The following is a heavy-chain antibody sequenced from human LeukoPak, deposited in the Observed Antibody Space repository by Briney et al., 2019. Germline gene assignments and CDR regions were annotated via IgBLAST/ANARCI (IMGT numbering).Heavy chain of an antibody. D-gene: IGHD3-9*01. CDR3: AGLVIRTYYYYGMDV. Sequence: GGSLRLSCAASGFTFSSYSMNWVRQAPGKGLEWVSSISSSSSYIYYADSVKGRFAISRDNAKNSLYLQMNSLRAEDTAVYYCAGLVIRTYYYYGMDVWGKGTTVTVSS. J-gene: IGHJ6*04. CDR2: ISSSSSYI. V-gene: IGHV3-21*01. CDR1: GFTFSSYS.